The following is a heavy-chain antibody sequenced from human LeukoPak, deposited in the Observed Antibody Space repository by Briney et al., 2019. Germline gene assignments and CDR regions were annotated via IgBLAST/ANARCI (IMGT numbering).Heavy chain of an antibody. CDR3: ARDYYDSSGNFDY. CDR1: GYTFTGYY. Sequence: ASVKVSCKASGYTFTGYYMNWVRQAPGQGLEWMGWINPNSGGTNYAQKFQGRVTMTRDTSISTAYMEMSRLRSDDTAVYYCARDYYDSSGNFDYWGQGTLVTVSP. D-gene: IGHD3-22*01. J-gene: IGHJ4*02. CDR2: INPNSGGT. V-gene: IGHV1-2*02.